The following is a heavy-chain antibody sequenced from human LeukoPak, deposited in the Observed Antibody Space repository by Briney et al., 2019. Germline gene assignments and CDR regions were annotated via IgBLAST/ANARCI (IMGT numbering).Heavy chain of an antibody. CDR2: IGTAGDT. V-gene: IGHV3-13*01. D-gene: IGHD3-22*01. CDR3: AKGAVGKSESSGYPPHFDY. Sequence: GGSLRLSCAASGFTFSSYDMHWVRQATGKGLEWVSAIGTAGDTYYPGPVKGRFTISRDNAKNTVFLQMNSLRAEDTAVYYCAKGAVGKSESSGYPPHFDYWGQGTLVTVSS. J-gene: IGHJ4*02. CDR1: GFTFSSYD.